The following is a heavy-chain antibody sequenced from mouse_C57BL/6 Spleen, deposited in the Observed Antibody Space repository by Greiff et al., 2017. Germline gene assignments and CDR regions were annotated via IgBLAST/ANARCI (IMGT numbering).Heavy chain of an antibody. CDR3: ARSSTTVVALYWYFDV. CDR2: IDPANGNT. V-gene: IGHV14-3*01. CDR1: GFNIKNTY. D-gene: IGHD1-1*01. J-gene: IGHJ1*03. Sequence: VQLQQSVAELVRPGASVKLSCTASGFNIKNTYMHWVKQRPEQGLEWIGRIDPANGNTKYAPKFQGKATITADTSSNTAYLQLRSLTSEDTAVYYCARSSTTVVALYWYFDVWGKGTTVTVSS.